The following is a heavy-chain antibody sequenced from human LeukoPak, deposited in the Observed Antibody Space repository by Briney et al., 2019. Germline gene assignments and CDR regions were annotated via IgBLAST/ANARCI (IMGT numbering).Heavy chain of an antibody. CDR3: ARRQLAHNWFDP. CDR1: GGSISSSSYY. D-gene: IGHD6-13*01. Sequence: ASETLSLACTVSGGSISSSSYYWGWIRQHPGKGLEWIGSIYYSGSTYYNPSLKSRVTISVDTSKNQFSLKLSSVTAADTAVYYCARRQLAHNWFDPWGQGSLVTVSS. J-gene: IGHJ5*02. CDR2: IYYSGST. V-gene: IGHV4-39*01.